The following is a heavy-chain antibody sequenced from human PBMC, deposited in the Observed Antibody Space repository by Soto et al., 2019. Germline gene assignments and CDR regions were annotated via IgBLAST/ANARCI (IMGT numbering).Heavy chain of an antibody. CDR3: ARISQEYCSSDNCYYYGLDV. D-gene: IGHD2-2*01. CDR2: IYYSGNT. V-gene: IGHV4-31*03. J-gene: IGHJ6*02. CDR1: GGSIRSGGYY. Sequence: SETLSLTCTVSGGSIRSGGYYWSWVRQNPRRGLEWIGNIYYSGNTYYNPSLKSRLTISVDTSKNQFSLNLSSVTAADTAVYYCARISQEYCSSDNCYYYGLDVWGQGTTVTVSS.